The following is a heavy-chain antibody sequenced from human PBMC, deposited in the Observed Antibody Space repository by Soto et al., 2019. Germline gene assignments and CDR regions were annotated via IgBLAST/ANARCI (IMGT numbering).Heavy chain of an antibody. CDR1: GFTFSSYG. V-gene: IGHV3-30*03. J-gene: IGHJ6*02. CDR3: ARAPDIVLIRAYYYYGMDV. D-gene: IGHD2-8*01. Sequence: GGSLRLSCAASGFTFSSYGMHWVRQAPGKGLEWVAVISYDGSNKYYADSVKGRFTISRDNSKNTLYLQMNSLRAEDTAVYYCARAPDIVLIRAYYYYGMDVWGQGTTVTVSS. CDR2: ISYDGSNK.